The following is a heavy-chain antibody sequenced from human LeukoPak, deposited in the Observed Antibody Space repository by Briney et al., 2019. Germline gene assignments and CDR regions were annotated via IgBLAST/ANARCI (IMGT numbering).Heavy chain of an antibody. CDR3: ARRDYDFWSGYYTSFDAFDI. CDR2: IYYSGST. V-gene: IGHV4-39*01. Sequence: SETLSLTCTVSGGSISSSSYYWGWIRQPPGKGLEWIGSIYYSGSTYYNPSLKGRVTISVDTSKNQFSLKLSSVTAADTAVYYCARRDYDFWSGYYTSFDAFDIWGQGTMVTVSS. D-gene: IGHD3-3*01. J-gene: IGHJ3*02. CDR1: GGSISSSSYY.